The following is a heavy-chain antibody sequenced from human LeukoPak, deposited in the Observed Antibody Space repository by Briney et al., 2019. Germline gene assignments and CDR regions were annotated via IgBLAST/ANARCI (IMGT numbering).Heavy chain of an antibody. CDR3: ARVVHLAFGYFDY. Sequence: PGGSLRLSCAASGFTFSGNYMSWVRQAPGKGLEWVSVINSGGSTYYADSVKGRFTISRDNSKNTLYLQMNSLRAEDTAVYYCARVVHLAFGYFDYWGQGTLVTVSS. V-gene: IGHV3-53*01. CDR2: INSGGST. J-gene: IGHJ4*02. CDR1: GFTFSGNY. D-gene: IGHD3-10*01.